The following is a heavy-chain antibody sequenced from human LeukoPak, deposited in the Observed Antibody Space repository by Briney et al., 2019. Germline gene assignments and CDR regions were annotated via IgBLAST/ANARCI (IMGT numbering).Heavy chain of an antibody. D-gene: IGHD2-2*01. V-gene: IGHV1-8*01. J-gene: IGHJ5*02. CDR3: AREGYCSSTSCYGSNWFDP. CDR2: MNPNSGNT. Sequence: GSSVKVSCKASGYTFTSYDIIWVRQATGQGLEWMGWMNPNSGNTGYAQKFQGRVTMTRNTSISTAYMELSSLRSEDTAVYYCAREGYCSSTSCYGSNWFDPWGQGTLVTVSS. CDR1: GYTFTSYD.